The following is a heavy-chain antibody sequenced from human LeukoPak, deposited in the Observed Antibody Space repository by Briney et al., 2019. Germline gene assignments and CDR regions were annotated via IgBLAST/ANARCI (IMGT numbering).Heavy chain of an antibody. Sequence: GGSLRLSCAASGFTFSSYSMNWVRQAPGKGLEWVSSISTSSSYIYYADSVKGRFTISRDNAKNSLYLQMNSLRAEDTAVYYCARSTFSLAVKDYYYYMDVWGKGTTVTVSS. D-gene: IGHD2-21*01. CDR3: ARSTFSLAVKDYYYYMDV. CDR2: ISTSSSYI. J-gene: IGHJ6*03. V-gene: IGHV3-21*01. CDR1: GFTFSSYS.